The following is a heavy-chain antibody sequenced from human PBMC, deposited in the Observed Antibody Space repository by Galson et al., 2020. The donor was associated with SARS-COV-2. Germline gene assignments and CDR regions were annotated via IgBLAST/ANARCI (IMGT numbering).Heavy chain of an antibody. Sequence: ESLKISCKGSGYSFTSYWIGWVRQMPGKGLGWVGIIYPGYSDTSYSPPFQGLVTISADKSISTAYLPWSSLKASDTAMYYCARREYFGSGGNSCDWYFAPGGRGTLVTVSS. CDR3: ARREYFGSGGNSCDWYFAP. CDR2: IYPGYSDT. CDR1: GYSFTSYW. J-gene: IGHJ2*01. V-gene: IGHV5-51*01. D-gene: IGHD3-10*01.